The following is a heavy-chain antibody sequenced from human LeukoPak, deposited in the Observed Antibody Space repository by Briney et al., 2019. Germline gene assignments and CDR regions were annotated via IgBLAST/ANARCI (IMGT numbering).Heavy chain of an antibody. CDR1: GGSISSGSYY. V-gene: IGHV4-61*02. CDR3: ARDLNAAVAGTPVPFPYGMDV. CDR2: IYTSGST. J-gene: IGHJ6*02. D-gene: IGHD6-19*01. Sequence: SQTLSLTCTVSGGSISSGSYYWSWIRQPAGKGLEWIGRIYTSGSTNYNPSLKSRVTISVDTSKNQFSLKLSSVTAADTAVYYCARDLNAAVAGTPVPFPYGMDVWGQGTTVTVSS.